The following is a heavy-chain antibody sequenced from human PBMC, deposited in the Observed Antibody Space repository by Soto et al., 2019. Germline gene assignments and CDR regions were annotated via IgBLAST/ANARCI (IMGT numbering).Heavy chain of an antibody. CDR3: ARDSDCSSTSCYKFDP. CDR2: IYYSGST. Sequence: PSETLSLTCTVSGGSISSYYWSWIRQPPGKGLEWIGYIYYSGSTNYNPSLKSRVTISVDTSKNQFSLKLSSVTAADTAVYYCARDSDCSSTSCYKFDPWAREPWSPSPQ. V-gene: IGHV4-59*12. D-gene: IGHD2-2*01. J-gene: IGHJ5*02. CDR1: GGSISSYY.